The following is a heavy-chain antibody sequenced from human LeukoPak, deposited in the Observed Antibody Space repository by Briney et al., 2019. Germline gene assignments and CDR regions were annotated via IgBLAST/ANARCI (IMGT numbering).Heavy chain of an antibody. D-gene: IGHD1-26*01. CDR3: ARGAGTYSMHNWLDP. Sequence: SETLSLTCTVSGGSISSSSYYWGWIRQPPGKGLEWIGSIYYSGSTYYNPSLKSRVTISVDTSKNQFSLKLSSVTAADTAVYYCARGAGTYSMHNWLDPWGQGILVTVSS. J-gene: IGHJ5*02. V-gene: IGHV4-39*07. CDR1: GGSISSSSYY. CDR2: IYYSGST.